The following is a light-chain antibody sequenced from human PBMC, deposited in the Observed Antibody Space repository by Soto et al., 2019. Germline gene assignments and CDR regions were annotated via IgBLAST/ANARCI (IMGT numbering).Light chain of an antibody. V-gene: IGLV4-69*01. Sequence: QPVLTQSPSASAALGASVKLTCTLSSGHNSYAIAWHQQLPEKGPRYLMKLNSDGSHRKGDGIPDRFSGSSSGAERYLTISSLQSEDEADYYCQTWGTGTVVFGGGTKLTVL. CDR2: LNSDGSH. CDR1: SGHNSYA. CDR3: QTWGTGTVV. J-gene: IGLJ2*01.